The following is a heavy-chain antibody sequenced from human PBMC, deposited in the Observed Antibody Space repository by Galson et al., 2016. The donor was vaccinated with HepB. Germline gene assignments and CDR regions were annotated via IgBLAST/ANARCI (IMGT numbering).Heavy chain of an antibody. J-gene: IGHJ4*02. V-gene: IGHV3-30-3*01. CDR3: ARSRGALMPYALAY. D-gene: IGHD2-2*01. Sequence: SLRLSCAASGFTFGLYSLHWVRQTPGKGLEWVALTSSDGSSNIYADFVQGRFSVSRDKAKDTVHLIMVNLTVEDTGFYHCARSRGALMPYALAYWGQGTLVSVS. CDR1: GFTFGLYS. CDR2: TSSDGSSN.